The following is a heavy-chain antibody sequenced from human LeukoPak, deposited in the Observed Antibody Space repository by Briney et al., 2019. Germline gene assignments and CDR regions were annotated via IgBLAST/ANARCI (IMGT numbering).Heavy chain of an antibody. CDR1: GGTFISYA. CDR2: IIPIFGTA. CDR3: ARDPGPYSYGYGY. Sequence: SVKVSCKASGGTFISYAISWVRQAPGQGLEWMGGIIPIFGTANYAQKFQGRVTITADESTSTAYMELSSLRSEDTAVYYCARDPGPYSYGYGYWGQGTLVTVSS. V-gene: IGHV1-69*13. J-gene: IGHJ4*02. D-gene: IGHD5-18*01.